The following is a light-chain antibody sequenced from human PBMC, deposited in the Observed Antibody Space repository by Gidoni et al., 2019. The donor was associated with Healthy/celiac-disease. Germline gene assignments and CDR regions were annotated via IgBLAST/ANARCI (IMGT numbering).Light chain of an antibody. V-gene: IGKV3-15*01. CDR2: GAS. CDR3: QQYSNWPPFT. Sequence: EIVMTQSPATLSVSPGERATLTCRASQSVSSNLAWYQQKPGQAPRLLIYGASTRATSIPARFSGGGSGTEFTLTISSLQSEDFAVYYCQQYSNWPPFTFGQGTKLEIK. CDR1: QSVSSN. J-gene: IGKJ2*01.